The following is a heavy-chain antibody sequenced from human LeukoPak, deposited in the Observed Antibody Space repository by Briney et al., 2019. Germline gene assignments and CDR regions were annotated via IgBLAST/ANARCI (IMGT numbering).Heavy chain of an antibody. CDR2: IYSGGST. Sequence: GGSLRLSCAASGFTVSSNYMSWVRQAPGKGLEWVSVIYSGGSTYYADSVKGRFTISRDNSKNTLYPQMNSLRAEDTAVYYCARSRDGYTYYYYGMDVWGQGTTVTVSS. V-gene: IGHV3-66*01. J-gene: IGHJ6*02. CDR3: ARSRDGYTYYYYGMDV. D-gene: IGHD5-12*01. CDR1: GFTVSSNY.